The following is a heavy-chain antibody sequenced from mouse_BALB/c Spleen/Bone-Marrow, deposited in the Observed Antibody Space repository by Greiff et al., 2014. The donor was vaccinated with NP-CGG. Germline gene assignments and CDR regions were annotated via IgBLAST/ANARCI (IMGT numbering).Heavy chain of an antibody. V-gene: IGHV5-4*02. CDR2: ISDGGSYT. CDR1: GFTFSDYY. J-gene: IGHJ4*01. D-gene: IGHD2-3*01. CDR3: ARGPHDDDMDY. Sequence: EVQGVESGGGLVKPGGSLKLSCAASGFTFSDYYMYWVRQTPEKRLEWVATISDGGSYTYYPDSVKWRFTISRDNAKNNLYLQLSSLKSEDTAMYYCARGPHDDDMDYWGQGTSVTVSS.